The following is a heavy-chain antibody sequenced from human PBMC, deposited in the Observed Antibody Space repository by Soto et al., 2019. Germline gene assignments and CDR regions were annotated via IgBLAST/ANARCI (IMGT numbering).Heavy chain of an antibody. V-gene: IGHV1-69*12. Sequence: QVQLVQSGAEVKKPGSSVKVSCKASGGTFSSYAISWVRQAPGQGLEWMGGIIPIFGTANYAQKFLGRVTITADESTSIAYMELSSLRSEDRAVYYCASDPHPYCSGVSCNNWFDPWGQGTLVTVSS. CDR2: IIPIFGTA. CDR1: GGTFSSYA. CDR3: ASDPHPYCSGVSCNNWFDP. J-gene: IGHJ5*02. D-gene: IGHD2-15*01.